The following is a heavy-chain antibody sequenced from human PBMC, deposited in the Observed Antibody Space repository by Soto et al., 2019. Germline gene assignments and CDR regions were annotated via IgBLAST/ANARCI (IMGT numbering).Heavy chain of an antibody. J-gene: IGHJ2*01. CDR3: ARVSGIARHSHWYFDL. V-gene: IGHV1-8*01. D-gene: IGHD2-15*01. Sequence: QVQLVQSGAEVKKPGASVKVSCEASGYTFTSYDINWVRQATGQGLEWMGWMNPNSGNTGYAQKFQGRVTMTRNTSISTAYMELSSLRSEDTAVYYCARVSGIARHSHWYFDLWGRGTLVTVSS. CDR2: MNPNSGNT. CDR1: GYTFTSYD.